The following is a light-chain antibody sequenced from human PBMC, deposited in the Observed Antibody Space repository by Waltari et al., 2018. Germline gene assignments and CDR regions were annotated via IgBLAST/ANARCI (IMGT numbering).Light chain of an antibody. J-gene: IGKJ1*01. V-gene: IGKV3-20*01. Sequence: EIVLTQSPGTLSLSPGERAPPSCRASQSLAKYLAWYQQKPGQAPRLLIYHTSNRANGIPDRFSGSGSGTDFSLTISRLDPEDFAVYYCQKYDSLPATFGQGTKVEIK. CDR3: QKYDSLPAT. CDR1: QSLAKY. CDR2: HTS.